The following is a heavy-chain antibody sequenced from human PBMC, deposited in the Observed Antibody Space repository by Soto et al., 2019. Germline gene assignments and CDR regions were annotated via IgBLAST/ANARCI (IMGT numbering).Heavy chain of an antibody. CDR1: GFTFSSYA. D-gene: IGHD6-19*01. CDR2: ITGSGDST. CDR3: AKEPNSGLQYYYYYDMDV. Sequence: EVQLLESGGGLVQPGGSLRLSCAASGFTFSSYAMSWVRQAPGKGLEWVSAITGSGDSTYYADSVKGRFTISRDNSKNTLLLQMNSLRGEDTAVYYCAKEPNSGLQYYYYYDMDVWGKGTTVTVSS. J-gene: IGHJ6*03. V-gene: IGHV3-23*01.